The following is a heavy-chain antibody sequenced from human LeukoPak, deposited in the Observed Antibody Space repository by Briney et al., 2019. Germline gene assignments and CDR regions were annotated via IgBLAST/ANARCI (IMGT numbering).Heavy chain of an antibody. Sequence: PSETLSLTCAVYGGSFSGYYWSWIRQPPGKGLEWIGDINHSGSTNYNPSLKSRVTISVDTSKNQFSLKLSSVTAADTAVYYCARGLGYCSSTSCHGYWGQGTLVTVSS. D-gene: IGHD2-2*01. V-gene: IGHV4-34*01. J-gene: IGHJ4*02. CDR1: GGSFSGYY. CDR3: ARGLGYCSSTSCHGY. CDR2: INHSGST.